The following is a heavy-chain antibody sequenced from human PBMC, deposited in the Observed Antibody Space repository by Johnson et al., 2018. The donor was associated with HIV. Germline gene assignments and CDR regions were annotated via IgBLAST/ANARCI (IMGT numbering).Heavy chain of an antibody. CDR1: GFTFSSYW. Sequence: VQLVESGGGLVQPGGSLRLSCAASGFTFSSYWMSWVRQAPGKGLEWVANIKQDGSEKYYVDSVKGRFTISRDNAKNSLYLQMNSLRAEDTAVYYCATSLYYYDSSGFSFDAFDIWGQGTLVTVSS. D-gene: IGHD3-22*01. V-gene: IGHV3-7*01. J-gene: IGHJ3*02. CDR2: IKQDGSEK. CDR3: ATSLYYYDSSGFSFDAFDI.